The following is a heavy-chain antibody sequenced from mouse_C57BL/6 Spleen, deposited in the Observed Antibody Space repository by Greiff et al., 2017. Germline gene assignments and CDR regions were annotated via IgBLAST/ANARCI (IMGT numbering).Heavy chain of an antibody. CDR3: ARSASYGGFAY. Sequence: QVQLQQSGPELVRPGASVKISCKAPGYTFTSYWMQWVRQRPGQGLEWIGEFFPGSGSTYYNEKFKGKATLTVDTSSSTAYMQLSSLTSEDSAVYFCARSASYGGFAYWGQGTLVTVSA. D-gene: IGHD1-2*01. J-gene: IGHJ3*01. CDR2: FFPGSGST. CDR1: GYTFTSYW. V-gene: IGHV1-56*01.